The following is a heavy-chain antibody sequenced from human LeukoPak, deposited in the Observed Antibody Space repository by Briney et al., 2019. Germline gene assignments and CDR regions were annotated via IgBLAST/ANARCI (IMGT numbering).Heavy chain of an antibody. J-gene: IGHJ6*02. V-gene: IGHV3-33*01. CDR3: ARERWLQSPYYYYGMDV. Sequence: HSGRSLRLSCAASGFTFSSYGMHWVRQAPGKGLEWVAVIWYDGSNKYYADSVKGRFTISRDNSKNTLYLQMNSLRAEDTAAYYCARERWLQSPYYYYGMDVWGQGTTVTVSS. CDR1: GFTFSSYG. D-gene: IGHD5-24*01. CDR2: IWYDGSNK.